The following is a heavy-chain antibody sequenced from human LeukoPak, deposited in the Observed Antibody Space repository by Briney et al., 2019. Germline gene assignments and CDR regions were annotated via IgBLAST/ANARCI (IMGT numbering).Heavy chain of an antibody. J-gene: IGHJ6*02. CDR1: GFTFSTYA. D-gene: IGHD5-24*01. CDR2: ISGSGIHT. CDR3: AKALRSDGYNYEKALDV. V-gene: IGHV3-23*01. Sequence: GGSLRLSCAASGFTFSTYAMAWVRQAPGKGLEWVSGISGSGIHTYYADSMKGRFTIFRDNSKNSLYLQLNSLRVEDTALYYCAKALRSDGYNYEKALDVWGRGATVTVSS.